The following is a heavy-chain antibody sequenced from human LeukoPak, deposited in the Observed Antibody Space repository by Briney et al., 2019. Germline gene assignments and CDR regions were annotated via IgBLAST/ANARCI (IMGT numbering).Heavy chain of an antibody. Sequence: GGSLRLSCAASGFTFSSYAMTWVRQAPGKGLEWVSCISGSGDNTYYPDSVRGRFTISRDNFMNTLYLQMNSLRAEDTAVYYCAKEEYDILTNWFDPWGQGTLVTVSS. V-gene: IGHV3-23*01. CDR3: AKEEYDILTNWFDP. CDR2: ISGSGDNT. D-gene: IGHD3-9*01. CDR1: GFTFSSYA. J-gene: IGHJ5*02.